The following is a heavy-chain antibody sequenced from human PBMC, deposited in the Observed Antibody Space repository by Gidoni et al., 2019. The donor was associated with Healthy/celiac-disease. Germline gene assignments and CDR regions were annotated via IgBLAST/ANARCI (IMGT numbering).Heavy chain of an antibody. J-gene: IGHJ6*02. Sequence: QVQLVQSGAEVKKPGASVKVSCKASGYTFTGYYMHWVRQAPGQGLEWMGWINPNSGGTNYAQKFQGRVTMTRDTSISTAYMELSRLRSDDTAVYYCASSGDLYCSSTSCYNYYGMDVWGQGTTVTVSS. CDR1: GYTFTGYY. D-gene: IGHD2-2*02. V-gene: IGHV1-2*02. CDR3: ASSGDLYCSSTSCYNYYGMDV. CDR2: INPNSGGT.